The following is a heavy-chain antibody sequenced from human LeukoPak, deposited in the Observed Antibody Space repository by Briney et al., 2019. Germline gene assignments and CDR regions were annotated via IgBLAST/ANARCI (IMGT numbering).Heavy chain of an antibody. V-gene: IGHV1-46*01. CDR2: INPSGGST. Sequence: ASVKVSCKASGYTFTSYYMHWVRQAPGQGLEWMGIINPSGGSTSYAQKFQGRVTMTRDTSTSTVYMELSSLRSEDTAVYYCARDIEASISRGWFDPWGQGTLVTVSS. CDR1: GYTFTSYY. CDR3: ARDIEASISRGWFDP. J-gene: IGHJ5*02. D-gene: IGHD1-26*01.